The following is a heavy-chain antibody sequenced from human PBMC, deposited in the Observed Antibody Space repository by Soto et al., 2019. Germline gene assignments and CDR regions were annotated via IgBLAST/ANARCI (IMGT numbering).Heavy chain of an antibody. J-gene: IGHJ4*02. D-gene: IGHD2-2*03. V-gene: IGHV3-33*01. CDR3: AREVDIVVVPAALLY. CDR2: IWYDGSNK. Sequence: ESGGGVVQPGRSLRLSCAASGFTFSSYGMHWVRQAPGKGLEWVAVIWYDGSNKYYADSVKGRFTISRDNSKNTLYLQMNSLRAEDTAVYYCAREVDIVVVPAALLYWGQGTLVTVSS. CDR1: GFTFSSYG.